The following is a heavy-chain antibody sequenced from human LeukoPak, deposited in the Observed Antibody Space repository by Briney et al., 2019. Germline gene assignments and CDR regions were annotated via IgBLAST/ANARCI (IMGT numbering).Heavy chain of an antibody. CDR3: ARSSDRGGYYDYFDS. J-gene: IGHJ4*02. V-gene: IGHV5-51*01. D-gene: IGHD3-22*01. Sequence: GESLKISCAGSGYSFTSYWIGWVRQMPGKGLGWMGIIYPGDSDTRYSPSFQGQATISADKSIRTAYLQWSSLEASATAMFCGARSSDRGGYYDYFDSWGQGTPVTVSP. CDR2: IYPGDSDT. CDR1: GYSFTSYW.